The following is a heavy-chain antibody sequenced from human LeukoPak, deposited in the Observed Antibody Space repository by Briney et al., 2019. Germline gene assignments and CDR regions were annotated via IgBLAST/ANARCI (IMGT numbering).Heavy chain of an antibody. D-gene: IGHD3-3*01. CDR1: GGSISRSGHY. V-gene: IGHV4-39*07. CDR3: AREPRIFTWYFDL. J-gene: IGHJ2*01. CDR2: ISYSGGT. Sequence: IPSETLSLTCTVSGGSISRSGHYWGWIRQPPGKGLEWIGSISYSGGTYYNPSLKSRVTVSKDTSKNQFSLKLSSLTAADTAVYYCAREPRIFTWYFDLWGRGTLVTVSS.